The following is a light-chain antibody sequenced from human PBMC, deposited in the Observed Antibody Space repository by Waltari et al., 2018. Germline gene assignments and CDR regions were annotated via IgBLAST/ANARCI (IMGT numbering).Light chain of an antibody. CDR2: HTS. Sequence: EIVLTQSPGTLSLSPGERVTLSCRASQSISKYLAWYQQKPGQAPRLLIYHTSSRAAGIPDRFSGSGSGTDFSLTISRLEPEDFAVYYCQHYESIPVTFGQGTKVEIK. CDR1: QSISKY. J-gene: IGKJ1*01. V-gene: IGKV3-20*01. CDR3: QHYESIPVT.